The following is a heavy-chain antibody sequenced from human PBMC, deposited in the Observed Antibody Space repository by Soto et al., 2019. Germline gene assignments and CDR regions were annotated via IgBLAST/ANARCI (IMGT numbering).Heavy chain of an antibody. J-gene: IGHJ4*02. D-gene: IGHD4-17*01. CDR3: ARHGAMTTVTSYPFDY. CDR1: GGSISSYY. CDR2: IYYSGST. Sequence: SETLSLTCTVSGGSISSYYWSWIRQPPGKGLEWIGYIYYSGSTNYNPSLKSRVTISVDTSKNQFSLKLSSVTAADTAVYYCARHGAMTTVTSYPFDYWGQGTLVTVSS. V-gene: IGHV4-59*08.